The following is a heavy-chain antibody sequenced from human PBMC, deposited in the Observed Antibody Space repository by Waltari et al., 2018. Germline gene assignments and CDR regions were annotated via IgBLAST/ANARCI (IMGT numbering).Heavy chain of an antibody. CDR2: IYTGASDT. D-gene: IGHD5-12*01. CDR3: TRGGVGYGNFEY. CDR1: GFAFSSYW. V-gene: IGHV3-74*01. Sequence: EVQLVESGGDLVQPGGSLRLSCAASGFAFSSYWMHWVRQTPGKGLVCVARIYTGASDTYYADSVKGRFTISRDNAKNTLYLQMNSLRVEDTAVYYCTRGGVGYGNFEYWGLGTLVTVSS. J-gene: IGHJ4*02.